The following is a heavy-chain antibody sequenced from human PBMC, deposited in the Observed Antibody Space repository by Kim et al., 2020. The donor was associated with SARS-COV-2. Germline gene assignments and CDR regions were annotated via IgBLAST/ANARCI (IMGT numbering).Heavy chain of an antibody. CDR3: AREALSERKNFDY. CDR1: GYPFTSHY. V-gene: IGHV1-46*01. J-gene: IGHJ4*02. Sequence: ASVKVSCKASGYPFTSHYMHWVRQVPGQGPEWMGTINPTGTRTNYAQKFRGRVTMTRDSSTSTVNMELSSLTSEDTAVYFCAREALSERKNFDYWGQGTLVTVSS. CDR2: INPTGTRT.